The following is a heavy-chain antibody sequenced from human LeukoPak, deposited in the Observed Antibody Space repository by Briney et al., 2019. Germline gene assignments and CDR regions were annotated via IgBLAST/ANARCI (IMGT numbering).Heavy chain of an antibody. V-gene: IGHV1-8*01. CDR3: ARKALTMVRGVIMGYYYYMDV. J-gene: IGHJ6*03. CDR1: GYTFTSYD. D-gene: IGHD3-10*01. CDR2: MNPNSGNT. Sequence: ASVKVSCKASGYTFTSYDINWVRQATGQGLEWMGWMNPNSGNTGYAQKFQGRVTMTRNTSISTAYMELSSLRSEDTAVYYCARKALTMVRGVIMGYYYYMDVWGKGTTVTIFS.